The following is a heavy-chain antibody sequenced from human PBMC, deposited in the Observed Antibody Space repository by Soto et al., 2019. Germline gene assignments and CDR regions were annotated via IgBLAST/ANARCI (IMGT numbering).Heavy chain of an antibody. J-gene: IGHJ4*02. CDR2: IRDKANSFAT. Sequence: LRLSCAASGFTFSGSAIHWVRQASGKGLEWVGRIRDKANSFATAYAASVKGRFIISRDDAKNTAYLQMNSLKTEDTAVYYCTRGDYYYRSGSYEEGASWGQGTLVTVSS. CDR1: GFTFSGSA. D-gene: IGHD3-10*01. CDR3: TRGDYYYRSGSYEEGAS. V-gene: IGHV3-73*01.